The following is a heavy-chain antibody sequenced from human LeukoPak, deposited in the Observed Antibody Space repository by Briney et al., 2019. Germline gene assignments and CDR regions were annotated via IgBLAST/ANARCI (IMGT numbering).Heavy chain of an antibody. CDR2: IYTSGST. D-gene: IGHD3-16*01. Sequence: SEALSLTCTVSGGSISSGSYYWSWIRQPAGKGLEWIGRIYTSGSTNYNPSLKSRVTISVDTSKNQFSLKLSSVTAADTAVYYCARERGDHDYWGQGTLVTVSS. CDR1: GGSISSGSYY. CDR3: ARERGDHDY. J-gene: IGHJ4*02. V-gene: IGHV4-61*02.